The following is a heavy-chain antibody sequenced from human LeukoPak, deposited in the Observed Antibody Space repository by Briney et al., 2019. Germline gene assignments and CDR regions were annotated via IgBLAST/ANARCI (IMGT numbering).Heavy chain of an antibody. V-gene: IGHV3-21*01. CDR3: ATYDYSNYVDFDY. CDR1: GFTFSSYS. J-gene: IGHJ4*02. D-gene: IGHD4-11*01. CDR2: ISSSSSYI. Sequence: GGSLRLSCAASGFTFSSYSMNWVRQAPGKGLEWVSSISSSSSYIYYADSVKGRFTISRDNAKNSLYLQMNSLRAEDTAVYYCATYDYSNYVDFDYWGQGTLVTVSS.